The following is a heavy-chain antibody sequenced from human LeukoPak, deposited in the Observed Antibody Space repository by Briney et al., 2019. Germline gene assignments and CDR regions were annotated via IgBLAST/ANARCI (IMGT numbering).Heavy chain of an antibody. Sequence: GASVKVSCKASGYIFTGYYVHWVRQAPGQGLEWMGWINPKSGGTNYEQKFQGRVTMTRDTSISTACMELSRLRSDDTAVYYCARATPYVKQTYYNDTSGYYLVSWGQGTLVTVSS. J-gene: IGHJ4*02. CDR3: ARATPYVKQTYYNDTSGYYLVS. V-gene: IGHV1-2*02. CDR1: GYIFTGYY. D-gene: IGHD3-22*01. CDR2: INPKSGGT.